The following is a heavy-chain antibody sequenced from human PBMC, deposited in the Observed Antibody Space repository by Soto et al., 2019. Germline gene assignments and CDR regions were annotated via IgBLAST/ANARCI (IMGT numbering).Heavy chain of an antibody. D-gene: IGHD5-12*01. CDR2: IRSKANSYAT. V-gene: IGHV3-73*01. Sequence: GGSLRLSCAASGFTFSGSAMHWVRQASGKGLEWVGRIRSKANSYATAYAASVKGRFTISRDDSKNTAYLQMNSLKTEDTVVYYCTRRGGYSGYDLDYWGQGTLVTVSS. J-gene: IGHJ4*02. CDR1: GFTFSGSA. CDR3: TRRGGYSGYDLDY.